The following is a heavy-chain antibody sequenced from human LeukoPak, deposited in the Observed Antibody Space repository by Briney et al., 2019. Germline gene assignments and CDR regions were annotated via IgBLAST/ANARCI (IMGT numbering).Heavy chain of an antibody. D-gene: IGHD3-16*01. CDR3: ARGILGELRVSAFDI. Sequence: EASVRVSCKASGYTFTTYYIHWVRQAPGQGLEWMGIINPSDGSTNYAQKFQGRVTMTRDTSTSTVYMELSSLRSEDTAVYYCARGILGELRVSAFDIWGQGTMVTVSS. V-gene: IGHV1-46*01. J-gene: IGHJ3*02. CDR2: INPSDGST. CDR1: GYTFTTYY.